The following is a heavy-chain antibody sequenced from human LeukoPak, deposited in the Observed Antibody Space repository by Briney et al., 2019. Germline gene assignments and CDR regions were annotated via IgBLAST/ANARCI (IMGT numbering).Heavy chain of an antibody. CDR2: IYYSRST. CDR1: GGSISSYY. V-gene: IGHV4-59*01. Sequence: PSETLSLTCTVSGGSISSYYWSWIRQPPGKGLEWIGYIYYSRSTNYNPSLKSRVTISVDTSKNQFSLKLSSVTAADTAVYYCARTYYDFWSGSPHFDYWGQGTLVTVSS. D-gene: IGHD3-3*01. CDR3: ARTYYDFWSGSPHFDY. J-gene: IGHJ4*02.